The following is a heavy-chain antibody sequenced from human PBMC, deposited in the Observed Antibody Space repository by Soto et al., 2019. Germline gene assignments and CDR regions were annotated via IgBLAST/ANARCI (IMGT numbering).Heavy chain of an antibody. D-gene: IGHD3-10*01. CDR3: ASDYGSGIVMDV. CDR2: INPDNGNT. CDR1: GYTFTRYT. V-gene: IGHV1-3*01. Sequence: VASVKVSCKASGYTFTRYTMNWVRQAPGQRLEWMGWINPDNGNTKSSQKFQDRVIITRDTSASTAYMDLSSLTSEDTAVYYCASDYGSGIVMDVWGQGTTVTVSS. J-gene: IGHJ6*02.